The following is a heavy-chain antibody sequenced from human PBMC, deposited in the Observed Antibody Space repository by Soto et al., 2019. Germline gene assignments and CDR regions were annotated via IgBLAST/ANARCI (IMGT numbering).Heavy chain of an antibody. Sequence: HLVQSGAXXXRPGAXXXXXXKASGYSFTGXXXXXXXXXXXXGLEWMGWINPDSGATNYAQNFQGRVTLTSDTSISTASMDLTSLTSDDTAVYYCARGDYGTGGYPFPYFDYWGQGTLVIVSS. D-gene: IGHD2-8*02. CDR3: ARGDYGTGGYPFPYFDY. CDR1: GYSFTGXX. V-gene: IGHV1-2*02. CDR2: INPDSGAT. J-gene: IGHJ4*02.